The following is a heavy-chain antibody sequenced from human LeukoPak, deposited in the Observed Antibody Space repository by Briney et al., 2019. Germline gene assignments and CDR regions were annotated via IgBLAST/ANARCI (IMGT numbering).Heavy chain of an antibody. CDR1: GFTFSSYA. Sequence: GGSLRLSCAASGFTFSSYAMSWVRQAPGKGLEWVSAISGSGGSTYYADSVKGRFTISRDNSKNTLYLQMNSLRAEDTAVYYCAKTPLIWGFAYWYFDLWGRGTLVTVSS. D-gene: IGHD3-16*01. V-gene: IGHV3-23*01. J-gene: IGHJ2*01. CDR2: ISGSGGST. CDR3: AKTPLIWGFAYWYFDL.